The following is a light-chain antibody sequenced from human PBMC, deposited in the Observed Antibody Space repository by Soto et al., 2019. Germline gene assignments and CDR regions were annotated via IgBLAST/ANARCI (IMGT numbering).Light chain of an antibody. V-gene: IGKV1-39*01. Sequence: DIQITQSPSSLASAVVERVTITCRASQSISSYLNWYQQKPGKAPKLLIYAASSLQSGVPSRFSGSGSGTDFTLTISSLQPEDFATYYCQQSYSTPRTFGQGTKVDIK. J-gene: IGKJ1*01. CDR2: AAS. CDR1: QSISSY. CDR3: QQSYSTPRT.